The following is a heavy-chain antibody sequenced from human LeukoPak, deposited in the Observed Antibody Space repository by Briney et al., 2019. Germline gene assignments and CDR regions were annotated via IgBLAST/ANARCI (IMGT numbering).Heavy chain of an antibody. CDR3: IPGLAYRWTDEGGGAFDY. V-gene: IGHV3-15*01. CDR2: IKSKPYGGTT. Sequence: PGGSLRLSCAASGFTFSNVWMSWVRQAPGKGLEWVGRIKSKPYGGTTDYAAPVRGRFNISRDDPKNTLYLQMASLKTDDTAVYYCIPGLAYRWTDEGGGAFDYWGQGTLVTVSS. CDR1: GFTFSNVW. D-gene: IGHD1-1*01. J-gene: IGHJ4*02.